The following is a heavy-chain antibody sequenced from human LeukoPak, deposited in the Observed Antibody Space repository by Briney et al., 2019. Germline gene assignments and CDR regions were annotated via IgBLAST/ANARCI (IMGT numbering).Heavy chain of an antibody. CDR1: GYTFTSYA. V-gene: IGHV7-4-1*02. CDR2: INTNTGNP. CDR3: ASTWQQLVPYYYYMDV. D-gene: IGHD6-13*01. Sequence: ASVKVSCKASGYTFTSYAMNWVRQAPGQGLEWMGWINTNTGNPTYAQGFTGRFVFSLDTSVSTAYLQISSLKAEDTAVYYCASTWQQLVPYYYYMDVWGKGTTVTVSS. J-gene: IGHJ6*03.